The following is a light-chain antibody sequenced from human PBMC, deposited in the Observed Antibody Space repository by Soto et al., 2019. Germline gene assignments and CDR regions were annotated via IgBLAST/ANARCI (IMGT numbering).Light chain of an antibody. V-gene: IGLV2-14*01. CDR1: SSDVGGYNY. Sequence: QSALTQPASVSGSPGQSITISCTGTSSDVGGYNYVSWYQQHPGKAPKLMISEVSNRPSGVSKRFSGSKSGNTASLTIYGLQADDEADYYCSSYTSSSTRVFGGGTKLTVL. CDR3: SSYTSSSTRV. J-gene: IGLJ3*02. CDR2: EVS.